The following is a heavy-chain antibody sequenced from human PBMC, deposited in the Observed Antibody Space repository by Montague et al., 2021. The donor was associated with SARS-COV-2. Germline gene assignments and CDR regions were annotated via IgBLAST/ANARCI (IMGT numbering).Heavy chain of an antibody. J-gene: IGHJ3*01. CDR3: ARDLYWAFDA. CDR1: GDSVAGHMPG. CDR2: TKYTTTRYE. Sequence: CAISGDSVAGHMPGSDENTHSPQSHRDFVCRTKYTTTRYETYAVSVQSRITITADTSKNQFSLHLDSVTPEDTAVYYCARDLYWAFDAWGLGTTVTVSA. V-gene: IGHV6-1*01. D-gene: IGHD2-8*02.